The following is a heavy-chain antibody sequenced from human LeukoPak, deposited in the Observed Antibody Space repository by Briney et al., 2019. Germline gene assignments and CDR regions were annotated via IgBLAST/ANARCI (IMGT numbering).Heavy chain of an antibody. J-gene: IGHJ2*01. D-gene: IGHD3-16*01. CDR3: AKQPRELCLSWYFDL. CDR2: IYYSGST. V-gene: IGHV4-39*01. Sequence: SETLSLTCTVSGGSIDSSSYYWGWIRQPPGKGLEWIGTIYYSGSTFYNPFLKSRVTISVDTSINQFSLKLNSVTAADTAIFYCAKQPRELCLSWYFDLWGRGTLVTVSS. CDR1: GGSIDSSSYY.